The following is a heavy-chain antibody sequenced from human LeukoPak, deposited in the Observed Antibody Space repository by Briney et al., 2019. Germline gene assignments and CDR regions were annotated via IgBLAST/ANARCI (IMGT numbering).Heavy chain of an antibody. CDR1: GFTFSSYS. J-gene: IGHJ3*02. V-gene: IGHV3-48*04. CDR3: ARDQSEGDYGDYGFAFDI. CDR2: ISSSSSTI. Sequence: PGGSLRLSCAASGFTFSSYSMNWVRQAPGKGLEWVSYISSSSSTIYYADSVKGRFTISRDNAKNSLYLQMNSLRAEDTAVYYCARDQSEGDYGDYGFAFDIWGQGTMVTVSS. D-gene: IGHD4-17*01.